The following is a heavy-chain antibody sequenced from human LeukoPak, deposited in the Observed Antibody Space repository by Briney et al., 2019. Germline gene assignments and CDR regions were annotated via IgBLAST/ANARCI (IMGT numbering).Heavy chain of an antibody. CDR2: ISSYNGNT. CDR3: ARDDLTYYYDSSGYSIVFSRVWFDP. D-gene: IGHD3-22*01. V-gene: IGHV1-18*01. Sequence: AAVKVSCKASGYSFTSYGISWVRQAPGQGREGMGLISSYNGNTNYTQKLQGRVTITTDKSTRTVYMEMRSLRSDDQAVYYCARDDLTYYYDSSGYSIVFSRVWFDPWGQGTLVTVSS. J-gene: IGHJ5*02. CDR1: GYSFTSYG.